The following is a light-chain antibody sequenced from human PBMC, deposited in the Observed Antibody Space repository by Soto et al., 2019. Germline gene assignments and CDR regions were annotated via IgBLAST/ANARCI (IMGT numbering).Light chain of an antibody. V-gene: IGKV1-39*01. CDR3: QQYETFSGT. CDR1: QSISRY. J-gene: IGKJ1*01. CDR2: AAS. Sequence: DIQMTQSPSSLSASVGDRVTITCRASQSISRYLNWYQHRPGQAPKLLINAASNLRSGVPSRFSGSGSGTDFTLTIASLQPDDFATYYCQQYETFSGTFGPGTKVDIK.